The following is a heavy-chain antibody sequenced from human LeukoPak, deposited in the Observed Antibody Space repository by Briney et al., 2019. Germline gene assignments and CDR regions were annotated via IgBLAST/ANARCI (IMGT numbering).Heavy chain of an antibody. CDR2: IYPGDSDT. Sequence: GASVKVSCKASGYTFTSYWIGWVRQMPGKGLEWMGIIYPGDSDTRYSPSFQGQVTISADKSISTAYLQWSSLKASDTAMYYCASSAADYYDFWSGPKDAFDIWGQGTMVTVSS. V-gene: IGHV5-51*01. CDR3: ASSAADYYDFWSGPKDAFDI. CDR1: GYTFTSYW. J-gene: IGHJ3*02. D-gene: IGHD3-3*01.